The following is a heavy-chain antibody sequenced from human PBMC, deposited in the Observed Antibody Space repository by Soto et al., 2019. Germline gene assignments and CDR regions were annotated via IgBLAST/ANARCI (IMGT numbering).Heavy chain of an antibody. Sequence: AEALSLTGTVSGCSVSIGNYYLSWIRQPPGKGLERIGVIYYTGSTSYNPSLKSRVTISMDPSKNQFSLKLTSVTAADTAVYYCASALYCSGGSCSFDPWGQGTLVTVSS. CDR3: ASALYCSGGSCSFDP. D-gene: IGHD2-15*01. CDR1: GCSVSIGNYY. V-gene: IGHV4-61*01. CDR2: IYYTGST. J-gene: IGHJ5*02.